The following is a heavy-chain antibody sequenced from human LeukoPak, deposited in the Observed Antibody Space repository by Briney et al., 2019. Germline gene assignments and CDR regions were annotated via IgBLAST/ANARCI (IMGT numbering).Heavy chain of an antibody. CDR3: AKVSGRIQIWPQPFGDGMDV. V-gene: IGHV3-23*01. Sequence: GGSLRLSCAASGFTFDDYAMHWVRQAPGKGLECVSAISGSGGNTYYADSVEGRFTISRDNSKNMLYLQMNSLRAEDTAVYYCAKVSGRIQIWPQPFGDGMDVWGQGTTVTVSS. D-gene: IGHD3-10*01. J-gene: IGHJ6*02. CDR2: ISGSGGNT. CDR1: GFTFDDYA.